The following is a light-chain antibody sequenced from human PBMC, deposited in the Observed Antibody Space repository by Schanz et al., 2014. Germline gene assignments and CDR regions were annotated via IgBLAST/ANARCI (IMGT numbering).Light chain of an antibody. CDR1: NSDVGGYNY. J-gene: IGLJ3*02. Sequence: QSALTQPPSASGSLGQSVTISCTGTNSDVGGYNYVSWYQQHPGKAPKLMIFEVSERPSGVPDRFSGSKSGNTAFLTVSGLQAEDEADYYCSSYAGSNNLGMFGGGTKVTVL. CDR3: SSYAGSNNLGM. V-gene: IGLV2-8*01. CDR2: EVS.